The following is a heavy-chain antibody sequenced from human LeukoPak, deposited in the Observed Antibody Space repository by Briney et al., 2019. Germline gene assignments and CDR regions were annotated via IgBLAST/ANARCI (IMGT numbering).Heavy chain of an antibody. CDR2: IYYSGGT. Sequence: SETLSLTCTVSGGSISSSSYYWGWIRQPPGKGLEWIGSIYYSGGTYYNPSLKSRVTISVDTSKNQFSPKLSSVTAADTAVYHCARQSRWSSSWYRYFDLWGRGTLVTVSS. V-gene: IGHV4-39*01. CDR3: ARQSRWSSSWYRYFDL. D-gene: IGHD6-13*01. CDR1: GGSISSSSYY. J-gene: IGHJ2*01.